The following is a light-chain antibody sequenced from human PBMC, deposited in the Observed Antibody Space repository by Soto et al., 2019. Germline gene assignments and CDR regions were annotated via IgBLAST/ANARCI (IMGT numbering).Light chain of an antibody. J-gene: IGKJ1*01. V-gene: IGKV3-20*01. CDR2: GAS. CDR1: QSLSSNY. Sequence: DIVLTQSPGTLSLSPGDRATLSCRASQSLSSNYLAWYQQKPGQGSRLLIYGASRRATDIPDRFSGSGSGTDFALTITRLEPADFAVYFCQQYDTFPRTFGQGTKVEIQ. CDR3: QQYDTFPRT.